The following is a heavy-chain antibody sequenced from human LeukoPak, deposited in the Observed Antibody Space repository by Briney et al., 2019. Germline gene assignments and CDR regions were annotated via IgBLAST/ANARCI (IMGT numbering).Heavy chain of an antibody. Sequence: ASVKVSCKASGYTFTSYDINWVRQATGQGLGWMGWMNPNSGNTGYAQKFQGRVTITRNTSISTAYMELSSLRSEDTAVYYCAKSEGCSSTSCYGHYYYYYMDVWGKGTTVTVSS. CDR1: GYTFTSYD. J-gene: IGHJ6*03. D-gene: IGHD2-2*01. CDR3: AKSEGCSSTSCYGHYYYYYMDV. V-gene: IGHV1-8*03. CDR2: MNPNSGNT.